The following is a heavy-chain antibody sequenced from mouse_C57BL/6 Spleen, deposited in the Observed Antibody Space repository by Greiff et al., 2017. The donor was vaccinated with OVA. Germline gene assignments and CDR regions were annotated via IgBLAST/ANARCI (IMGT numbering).Heavy chain of an antibody. J-gene: IGHJ1*03. CDR1: GYAFSSSW. V-gene: IGHV1-82*01. Sequence: LQESGPELVKPGASVKISCKASGYAFSSSWMNWVKQRPGKGLEWIGRIYPGDGDTNYIGKFKGKATLTADKSSSTAYMQLSSLTSEDSAVYFCARWYYGSSRYWYFDVWGTGTTVTVSS. CDR2: IYPGDGDT. CDR3: ARWYYGSSRYWYFDV. D-gene: IGHD1-1*01.